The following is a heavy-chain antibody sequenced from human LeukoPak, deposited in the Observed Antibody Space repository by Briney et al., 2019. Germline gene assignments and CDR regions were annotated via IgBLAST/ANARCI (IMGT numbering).Heavy chain of an antibody. V-gene: IGHV3-74*01. CDR3: ARELPFDY. CDR1: GFTFSSYW. J-gene: IGHJ4*02. Sequence: GGSLRLSCAVSGFTFSSYWMHWVRQAPGKGLVWVSRIKSDGSRTDYADSVKGRFTISRDNAKNTLYLQMNSLRVEDTAVYYCARELPFDYWGQGTLVTVSS. CDR2: IKSDGSRT.